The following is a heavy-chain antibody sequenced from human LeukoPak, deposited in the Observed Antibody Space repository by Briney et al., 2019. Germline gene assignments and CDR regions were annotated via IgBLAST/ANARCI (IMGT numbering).Heavy chain of an antibody. Sequence: ASVKVSCKASGYSFTSNYIHWVRQAPGQGLEWMGIINPSGGSTSYAQKFQGRVTMTRDTSTSTVYMELSSLRSEDTAVYYCARVARDRVAVAGLDYWGQGTLVTVSS. D-gene: IGHD6-19*01. CDR1: GYSFTSNY. CDR2: INPSGGST. CDR3: ARVARDRVAVAGLDY. J-gene: IGHJ4*02. V-gene: IGHV1-46*01.